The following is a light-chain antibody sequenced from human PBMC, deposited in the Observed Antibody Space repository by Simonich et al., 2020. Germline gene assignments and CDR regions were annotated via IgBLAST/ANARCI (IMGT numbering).Light chain of an antibody. V-gene: IGKV1-5*03. CDR1: LSIISW. CDR3: QQYNSYPMYT. CDR2: KAS. Sequence: DIQMPQSPSTLSSSVGDRVTITCPASLSIISWLAWYQQKPGKAPKLLIYKASSLESGGPTKFSGSGSGTEFTLTISSLQPDDFATYYCQQYNSYPMYTFGQGTKLEIK. J-gene: IGKJ2*01.